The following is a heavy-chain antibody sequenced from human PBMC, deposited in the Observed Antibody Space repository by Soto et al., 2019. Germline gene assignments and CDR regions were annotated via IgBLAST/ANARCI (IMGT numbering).Heavy chain of an antibody. CDR1: GFTFDDYA. CDR3: AKDMNPIVVVPAAMDY. D-gene: IGHD2-2*01. V-gene: IGHV3-9*01. J-gene: IGHJ4*02. CDR2: ISWNSGSI. Sequence: TGGSLSLSCAASGFTFDDYAMHWVRQAPGKGLEWVSGISWNSGSIGYADSVKGRFTISRDNAKNSLYLQMNSLRAEDTALYYCAKDMNPIVVVPAAMDYWGQGTLVTVSS.